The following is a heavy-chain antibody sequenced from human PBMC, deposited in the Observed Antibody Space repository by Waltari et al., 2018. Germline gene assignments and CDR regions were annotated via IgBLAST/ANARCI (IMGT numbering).Heavy chain of an antibody. Sequence: QVQLQQWGAGLLKPSETLSLTCAVYGGSFSGYYWSWIRQPPGKGLEWIGEINHSGSTNYNPSLKSRVTISVDTSKNQFSLKLSSVTAADTAVYYCARGKVVPAAMRGNWFDLWGQGTLVTVSS. CDR3: ARGKVVPAAMRGNWFDL. CDR1: GGSFSGYY. V-gene: IGHV4-34*01. D-gene: IGHD2-2*01. J-gene: IGHJ5*02. CDR2: INHSGST.